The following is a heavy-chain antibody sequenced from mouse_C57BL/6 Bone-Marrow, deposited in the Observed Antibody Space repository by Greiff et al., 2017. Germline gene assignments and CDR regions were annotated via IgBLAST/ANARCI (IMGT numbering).Heavy chain of an antibody. CDR1: GFTFSSYA. CDR3: ARGRDY. J-gene: IGHJ2*01. V-gene: IGHV5-4*03. CDR2: ISDGGSYT. Sequence: EVTLMESGGGLVQPGGSLKLSCAASGFTFSSYAMSWVRQTPEKMLEWVATISDGGSYTYYPDNVKGRFTISRDNAKNNLYLQMSHLKSEDTAMYYCARGRDYWGQGTTLTVSS.